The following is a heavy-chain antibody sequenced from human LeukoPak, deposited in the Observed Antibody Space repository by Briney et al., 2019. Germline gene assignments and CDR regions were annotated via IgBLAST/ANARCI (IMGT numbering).Heavy chain of an antibody. J-gene: IGHJ4*02. CDR1: GFTFSSYA. D-gene: IGHD6-13*01. CDR3: AKDLGAAAGSTPYYFDY. V-gene: IGHV3-23*01. Sequence: GGSLRLSCAASGFTFSSYAMSWVRQAPGKGLEWVSAISGSGGSTYYADSVKGRFTISRDNSKNTLYLQMNSLRAEDTAVYYCAKDLGAAAGSTPYYFDYWGQGTLVTVSS. CDR2: ISGSGGST.